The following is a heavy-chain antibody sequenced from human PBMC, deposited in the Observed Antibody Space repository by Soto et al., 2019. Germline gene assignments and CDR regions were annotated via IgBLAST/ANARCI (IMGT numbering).Heavy chain of an antibody. CDR2: IFYTGST. Sequence: SETLSLTCTVSGGSISRYFWSWIRQSPGKGLEWIGYIFYTGSTTYNPSLKSRVTISIDTSKNQLSLKLGALTAADTGVYYCAQVTSLERFDPWCQGXLVTVYS. CDR1: GGSISRYF. J-gene: IGHJ5*02. V-gene: IGHV4-59*01. CDR3: AQVTSLERFDP. D-gene: IGHD4-17*01.